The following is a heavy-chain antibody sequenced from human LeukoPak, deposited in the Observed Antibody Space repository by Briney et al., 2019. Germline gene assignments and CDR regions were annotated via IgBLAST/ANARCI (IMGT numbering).Heavy chain of an antibody. J-gene: IGHJ4*02. CDR3: AKDGGAYYYGSGSYSAGFDY. CDR2: ISGSGGST. V-gene: IGHV3-23*01. Sequence: PGGSLRLSCAASGFTFDNYAMSWVRQAPGKGLEWGSGISGSGGSTYYADSVKGRLTISRDNSKNTLFLQMTSLRAEDTALYYCAKDGGAYYYGSGSYSAGFDYWGQGTLVTVSS. CDR1: GFTFDNYA. D-gene: IGHD3-10*01.